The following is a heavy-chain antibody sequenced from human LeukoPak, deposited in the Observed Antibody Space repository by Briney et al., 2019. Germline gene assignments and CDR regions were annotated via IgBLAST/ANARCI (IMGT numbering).Heavy chain of an antibody. D-gene: IGHD3-22*01. CDR1: GFTFSSYG. Sequence: GGSLRLSCAASGFTFSSYGMHWVRQAPGKGLEWVAVISYDGSNKYYADSVKGRFTISRDNSKNTLYLQMNSLRAEDTAVYYCAKFSYYDSSGYSWGQGTLVTVSS. V-gene: IGHV3-30*18. CDR2: ISYDGSNK. CDR3: AKFSYYDSSGYS. J-gene: IGHJ5*02.